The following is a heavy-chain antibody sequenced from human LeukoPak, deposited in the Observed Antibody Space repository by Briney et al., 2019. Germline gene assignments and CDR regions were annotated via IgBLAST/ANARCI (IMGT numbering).Heavy chain of an antibody. V-gene: IGHV1-69*01. CDR1: GGTFSSYA. Sequence: SVKVSCKASGGTFSSYAISWVRQAPGQGLEWMGGIIPIFGTANYAQKFQGRVTITADESTSTAYMELSSLRSEDTAVYYCASLAARPDLNWFDPWGQGTLVTVSS. D-gene: IGHD6-6*01. CDR2: IIPIFGTA. J-gene: IGHJ5*02. CDR3: ASLAARPDLNWFDP.